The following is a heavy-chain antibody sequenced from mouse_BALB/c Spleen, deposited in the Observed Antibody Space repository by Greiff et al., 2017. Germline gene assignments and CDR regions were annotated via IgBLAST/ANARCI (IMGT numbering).Heavy chain of an antibody. V-gene: IGHV5-17*02. CDR3: ARNYGSRGDWFAY. CDR1: GFTFSSFG. D-gene: IGHD1-1*01. J-gene: IGHJ3*01. Sequence: DVMLVESGGGLVQPGGSRKLSCAASGFTFSSFGMHWVRQAPEKGLEWVAYISSGSSTIYYADTVKGRFTISRDNPKNTLFLQMTSLRSEDTAMYYCARNYGSRGDWFAYWGQGTLVTVSA. CDR2: ISSGSSTI.